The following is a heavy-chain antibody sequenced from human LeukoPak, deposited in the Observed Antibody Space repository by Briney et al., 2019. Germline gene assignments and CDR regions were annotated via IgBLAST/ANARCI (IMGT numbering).Heavy chain of an antibody. D-gene: IGHD1-20*01. CDR2: VYHGGST. Sequence: KPSETLSLTCTVSSFSVSSGYYWGWIRQPPGKGLEWIGSVYHGGSTYYNPSLKSRVTISVHTSKNQFSLNLSSVTAADTAVYYCARELLLSGRKFDYWGQGTLVTVSS. CDR3: ARELLLSGRKFDY. J-gene: IGHJ4*02. CDR1: SFSVSSGYY. V-gene: IGHV4-38-2*02.